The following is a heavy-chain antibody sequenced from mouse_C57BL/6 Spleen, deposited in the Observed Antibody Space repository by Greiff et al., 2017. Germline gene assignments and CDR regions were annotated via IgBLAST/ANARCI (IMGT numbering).Heavy chain of an antibody. CDR1: GYTFTSYW. V-gene: IGHV1-64*01. Sequence: QVQLKQPGAELVKPGASVKLSCKASGYTFTSYWMHWVKQRPGQGLEWIGMIHPNSGSTNYNEKFKSKATLTVDKSSSTAYMQLSSLTSEDSAVYYCARWDYYGKWNYFDYWGQGTTLTVSS. CDR3: ARWDYYGKWNYFDY. D-gene: IGHD1-1*01. J-gene: IGHJ2*01. CDR2: IHPNSGST.